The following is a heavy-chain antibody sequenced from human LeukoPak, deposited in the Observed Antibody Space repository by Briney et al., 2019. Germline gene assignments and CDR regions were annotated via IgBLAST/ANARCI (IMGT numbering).Heavy chain of an antibody. D-gene: IGHD3-3*01. CDR3: AKGLRFLEWLLVPNNWFDP. J-gene: IGHJ5*02. CDR2: INPNSGGT. Sequence: ASVKVSCKASGYTFTGYYMHWVRQAPGQGLEWMGWINPNSGGTNYAQKFQGRVTMTRDTSTSTAYMELSRLRSGDTAVYYCAKGLRFLEWLLVPNNWFDPWGQGTLVTVSS. V-gene: IGHV1-2*02. CDR1: GYTFTGYY.